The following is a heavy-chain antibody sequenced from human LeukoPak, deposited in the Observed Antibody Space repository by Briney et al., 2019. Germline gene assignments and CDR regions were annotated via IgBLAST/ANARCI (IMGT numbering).Heavy chain of an antibody. D-gene: IGHD1-7*01. V-gene: IGHV4-39*01. CDR1: GGSISSSSYY. CDR3: AKSRGGTTIYAFDQ. J-gene: IGHJ4*02. Sequence: PSETLSLTCTVSGGSISSSSYYWDWIRQSPGTGLEWIGSIFYSGSTYYNPSLKSRVTISLDTSKNQFSLKLSSATAADTAVYYCAKSRGGTTIYAFDQWGQGTLVIVSS. CDR2: IFYSGST.